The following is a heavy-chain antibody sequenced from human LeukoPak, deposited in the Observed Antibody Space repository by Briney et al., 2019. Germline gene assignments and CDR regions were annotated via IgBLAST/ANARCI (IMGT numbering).Heavy chain of an antibody. CDR1: GFTFSSHG. D-gene: IGHD2-15*01. Sequence: PGRSLRLSCAASGFTFSSHGMHWVRQAPGKGLEWVAVIWYDGSNKYYADSVKGRFTISRDNSTNTLYLQMNSLRAEDTAVYYCARDARGYCSGGSCYLYYYYCGMDVWGQGTTVTVSS. CDR2: IWYDGSNK. V-gene: IGHV3-33*01. CDR3: ARDARGYCSGGSCYLYYYYCGMDV. J-gene: IGHJ6*02.